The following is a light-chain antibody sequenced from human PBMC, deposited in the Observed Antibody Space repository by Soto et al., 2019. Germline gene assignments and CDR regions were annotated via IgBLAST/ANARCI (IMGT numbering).Light chain of an antibody. Sequence: VMTQSPDSLAVSLVESSTIKCKSSHIVLYSSNNKNYFSWFQQRPGRSPRRLIYKVSNRDSGVPARFSGSGSGTDFALKISRVEAEDVGVYYCMQGTHWPITFGQGTRLEIK. V-gene: IGKV2-30*01. CDR3: MQGTHWPIT. CDR2: KVS. CDR1: HIVLYSSNNKNY. J-gene: IGKJ5*01.